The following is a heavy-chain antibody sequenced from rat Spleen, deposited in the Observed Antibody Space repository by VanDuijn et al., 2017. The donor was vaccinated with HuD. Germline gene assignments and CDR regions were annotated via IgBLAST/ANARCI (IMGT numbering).Heavy chain of an antibody. Sequence: QVQLKESGPGLVQPSQTLSLTCTVSGFSLSSYGVIWVRQPPGKGLEWMGVMWSGGSTAYNSALKSRLSISRDTSKSQVFLKMNSLQTEDTAIYFCTRDLAYYGYDNYFDYWGQGVMVTVSS. CDR3: TRDLAYYGYDNYFDY. CDR1: GFSLSSYG. J-gene: IGHJ2*01. D-gene: IGHD1-7*01. V-gene: IGHV2-15*01. CDR2: MWSGGST.